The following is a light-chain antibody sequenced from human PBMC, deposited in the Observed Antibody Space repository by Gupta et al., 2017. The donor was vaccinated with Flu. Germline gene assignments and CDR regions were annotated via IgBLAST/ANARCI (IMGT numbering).Light chain of an antibody. CDR3: QQSYSSPRYS. CDR2: AAS. V-gene: IGKV1-39*01. J-gene: IGKJ2*03. Sequence: DIQLTQSPSSLSASVGDRVTITCRASQSISNYLNWYQHKLGKAPKLLIYAASSLYTGVTSRFSGGGSGTDFTLTITSRQPEDFATYYCQQSYSSPRYSFGQGTKLEIK. CDR1: QSISNY.